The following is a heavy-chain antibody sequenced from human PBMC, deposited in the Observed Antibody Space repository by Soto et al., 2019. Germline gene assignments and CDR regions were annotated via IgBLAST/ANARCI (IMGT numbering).Heavy chain of an antibody. Sequence: KTGGSLRLSCAASGFTFSSYSMNWVRQAPGKGLEWVSSISSSSSYIYYADSVKGRFTISRDNAKNSLYLQMNSLRAEDTAVYYCARDDRSGSYTHWGGQGTLVTVSS. J-gene: IGHJ4*02. CDR1: GFTFSSYS. V-gene: IGHV3-21*01. CDR2: ISSSSSYI. D-gene: IGHD3-10*01. CDR3: ARDDRSGSYTHW.